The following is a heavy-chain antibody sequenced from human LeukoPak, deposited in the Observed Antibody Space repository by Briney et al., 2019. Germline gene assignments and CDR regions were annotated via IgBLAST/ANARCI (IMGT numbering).Heavy chain of an antibody. CDR1: GFTFSSYA. D-gene: IGHD3-10*01. J-gene: IGHJ4*02. CDR2: ISYDGSNK. CDR3: ARDQELWFGELLKLGYYFDY. V-gene: IGHV3-30*04. Sequence: GGSLRLSCAASGFTFSSYAMHWVRQAPGKGLEWVAVISYDGSNKYYADSVKGRFTISRDNSKNTLYLQMNSLRAEDTAVYHCARDQELWFGELLKLGYYFDYWGQGTLVTVSS.